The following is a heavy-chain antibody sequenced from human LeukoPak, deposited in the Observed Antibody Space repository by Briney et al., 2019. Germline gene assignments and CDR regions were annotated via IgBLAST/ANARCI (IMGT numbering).Heavy chain of an antibody. D-gene: IGHD3-22*01. Sequence: SETLSLTCTVSGGSISSYYWSWIRQPPGKGLEWIGYIYHSGNTYYNPSLKSRVTISIHSSKNQFSLKVNSVTAADTAVYYCARDRNYYDSSGPPYYYSALDVWGQGTTVTVSS. CDR1: GGSISSYY. CDR2: IYHSGNT. V-gene: IGHV4-59*01. CDR3: ARDRNYYDSSGPPYYYSALDV. J-gene: IGHJ6*02.